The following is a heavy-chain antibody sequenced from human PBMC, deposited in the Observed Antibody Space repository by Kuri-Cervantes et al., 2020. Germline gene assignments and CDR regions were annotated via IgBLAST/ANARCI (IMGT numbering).Heavy chain of an antibody. V-gene: IGHV5-51*01. D-gene: IGHD5-24*01. CDR3: ARQGRDGYNFYGY. J-gene: IGHJ4*02. CDR1: GYSFTSYW. Sequence: GGSLRLSCKGSGYSFTSYWIGWVRQMPGKGLEWMGIIYPGDSDTRYSPSFQGQATISADKSISTAYLQWSSLKASDTAMYYCARQGRDGYNFYGYWGQGTLVTDSS. CDR2: IYPGDSDT.